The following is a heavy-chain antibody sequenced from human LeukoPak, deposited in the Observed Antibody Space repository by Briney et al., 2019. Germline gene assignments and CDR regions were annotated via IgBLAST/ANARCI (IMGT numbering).Heavy chain of an antibody. Sequence: SETLSLTCTVSGGSISSYYWSWIRQPAGKGLEWIGRIYTSGSTNYNPSLKSRVTMSVDTSKNQFSLKLSSVTAADTAVYYCAKEDIVVVVAATTDYYYYYMDVWGKGTTVTISS. CDR2: IYTSGST. V-gene: IGHV4-4*07. D-gene: IGHD2-15*01. CDR1: GGSISSYY. J-gene: IGHJ6*03. CDR3: AKEDIVVVVAATTDYYYYYMDV.